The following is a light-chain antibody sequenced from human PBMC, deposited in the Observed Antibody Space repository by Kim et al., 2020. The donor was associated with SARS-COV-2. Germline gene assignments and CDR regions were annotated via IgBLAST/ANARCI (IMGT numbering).Light chain of an antibody. CDR1: SSDVGGYNF. J-gene: IGLJ1*01. V-gene: IGLV2-8*01. CDR3: SSYAGTSTYV. CDR2: EVT. Sequence: QSALTQPPSASGSPGQSVTISCTGTSSDVGGYNFVSWYQQHPGKAPKLIIHEVTKRPSGVPDRFSGSKSGNTASLTVSGLQAEDEADYYCSSYAGTSTYVFGSGTKVTVL.